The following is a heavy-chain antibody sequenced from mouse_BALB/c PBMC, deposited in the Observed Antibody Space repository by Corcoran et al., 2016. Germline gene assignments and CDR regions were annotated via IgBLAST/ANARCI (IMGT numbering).Heavy chain of an antibody. Sequence: QIQLVQSGPELKKPGETVKISCKASGYTFTNYGMNWVKQAPGKGLKWMGWINTSTGEPTYADDFKGRCAFSLETSASTAYLQINNLKNEDTSTDCCARVLYYPDYWGQGTTLTVSS. V-gene: IGHV9-3-1*01. CDR3: ARVLYYPDY. D-gene: IGHD1-1*01. CDR1: GYTFTNYG. J-gene: IGHJ2*01. CDR2: INTSTGEP.